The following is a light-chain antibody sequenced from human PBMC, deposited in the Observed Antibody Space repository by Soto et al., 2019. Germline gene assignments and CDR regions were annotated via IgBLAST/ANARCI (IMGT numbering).Light chain of an antibody. CDR2: DVS. CDR3: CSYAGSYTLV. J-gene: IGLJ1*01. CDR1: STDVGSYIY. V-gene: IGLV2-11*01. Sequence: QSALTQPASVSGSPGQSITISCTGTSTDVGSYIYVSWYQQHPGKAPKLMIYDVSKRPSGVPDRFSGSKSGNTASLTISGLQAEDEADYYCCSYAGSYTLVFGTGTKLTVL.